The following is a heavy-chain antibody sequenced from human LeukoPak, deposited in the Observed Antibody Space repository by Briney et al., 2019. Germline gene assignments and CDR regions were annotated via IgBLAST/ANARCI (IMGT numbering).Heavy chain of an antibody. D-gene: IGHD1-26*01. V-gene: IGHV1-24*01. Sequence: GASVKVSCKASGYTFTSYGISWVRQAPGKGLEWMGGFDPEDGETIYAQKFQGRVTMTEDTSTDTAYMELSSLRSEDTAVYYCATAVVGAYYFDYWGQGTLVTVSS. CDR2: FDPEDGET. CDR3: ATAVVGAYYFDY. CDR1: GYTFTSYG. J-gene: IGHJ4*02.